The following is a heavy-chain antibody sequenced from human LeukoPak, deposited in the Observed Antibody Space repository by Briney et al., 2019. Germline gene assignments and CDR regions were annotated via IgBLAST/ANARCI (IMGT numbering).Heavy chain of an antibody. J-gene: IGHJ6*02. V-gene: IGHV3-33*01. D-gene: IGHD4-17*01. CDR3: ARPYDYGSLYYYYYGMDV. CDR1: GFTFSSYG. Sequence: GGSLRLSCAASGFTFSSYGMHWVRQAPGKGLEWVAVIWYDGSNKYYADSVKGRFTISRDNSKNTLYLQMNSLRAEDTAVYYCARPYDYGSLYYYYYGMDVWGQGTTVTVSS. CDR2: IWYDGSNK.